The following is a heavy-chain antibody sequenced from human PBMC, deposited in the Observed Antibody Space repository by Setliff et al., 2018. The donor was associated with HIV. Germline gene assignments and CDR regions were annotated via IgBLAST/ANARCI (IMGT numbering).Heavy chain of an antibody. Sequence: LSLTCAVHGGPFSDSYYSWIRQPPGKGLEWIGEISHSGITSYNSSVKSRVTMSVDWSKNQFSLTLTSMTAADTAVYYCARHHRLPGVQPPYWYFDLWGRGTLVT. V-gene: IGHV4-34*01. D-gene: IGHD7-27*01. CDR3: ARHHRLPGVQPPYWYFDL. CDR2: ISHSGIT. CDR1: GGPFSDSY. J-gene: IGHJ2*01.